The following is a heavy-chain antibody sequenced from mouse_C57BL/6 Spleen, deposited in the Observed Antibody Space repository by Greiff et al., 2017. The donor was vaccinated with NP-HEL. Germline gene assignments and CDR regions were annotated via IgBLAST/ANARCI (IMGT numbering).Heavy chain of an antibody. D-gene: IGHD1-1*01. Sequence: QVQLQQSGAELVRPGTSVKVSCKASGYAFTNYLIEWVKQRPGQGLEWIGVINPGSGGTNYNEKFKGKATLTADKSSSTAYMQLSSLTSEDSAVYFCARFSYYYRDYWGQGTTLTVSS. V-gene: IGHV1-54*01. CDR3: ARFSYYYRDY. CDR2: INPGSGGT. J-gene: IGHJ2*01. CDR1: GYAFTNYL.